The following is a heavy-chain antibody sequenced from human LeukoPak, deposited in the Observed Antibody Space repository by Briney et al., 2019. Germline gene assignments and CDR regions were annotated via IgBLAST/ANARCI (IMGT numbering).Heavy chain of an antibody. CDR2: INHSGST. CDR3: ARAGLDILTGYCLNP. CDR1: GGSFSGYY. Sequence: SETLSLTCAVYGGSFSGYYWSWIRQPPGKGLEWIGEINHSGSTNYNPPLKSRVTISVDTSKNQFSLKLSSVTAADTAVYYCARAGLDILTGYCLNPWGQGTLVTVSS. J-gene: IGHJ5*02. V-gene: IGHV4-34*01. D-gene: IGHD3-9*01.